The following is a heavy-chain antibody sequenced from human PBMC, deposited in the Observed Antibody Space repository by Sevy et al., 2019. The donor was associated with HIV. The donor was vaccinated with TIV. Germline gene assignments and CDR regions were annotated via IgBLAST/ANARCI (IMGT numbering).Heavy chain of an antibody. V-gene: IGHV3-23*01. CDR3: AKGSELAPITYCSSTSCPYYYYYGMDV. D-gene: IGHD2-2*01. CDR2: ISGSGGTT. CDR1: GFTFSSYA. J-gene: IGHJ6*02. Sequence: GGSLRLSCAASGFTFSSYAMSWVRQAPGKGLEWVSAISGSGGTTYYADSVKGRFTISRDNSKNTLYLQMNSLRAEDTAVYYCAKGSELAPITYCSSTSCPYYYYYGMDVWGQGTTVTVSS.